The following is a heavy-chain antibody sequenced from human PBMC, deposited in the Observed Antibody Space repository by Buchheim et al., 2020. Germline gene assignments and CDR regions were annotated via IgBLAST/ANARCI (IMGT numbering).Heavy chain of an antibody. V-gene: IGHV4-59*01. CDR3: ARVRSGWSSPFDY. Sequence: QVQLQESGPGLVKPSETLSLTCTVSGGSISSYYWSWIRQPPGKGLEWIGYIYYSGSTNYNPSLKSRVTISVDTSKNQFSLKLSSVTAADTAVYYCARVRSGWSSPFDYWGQGTL. CDR1: GGSISSYY. J-gene: IGHJ4*02. D-gene: IGHD6-19*01. CDR2: IYYSGST.